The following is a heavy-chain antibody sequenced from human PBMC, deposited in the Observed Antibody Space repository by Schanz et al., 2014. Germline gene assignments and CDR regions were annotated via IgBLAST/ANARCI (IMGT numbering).Heavy chain of an antibody. CDR1: GFTFSSYA. V-gene: IGHV3-23*01. CDR3: AKDLLYGAPMPLNHLDY. J-gene: IGHJ4*02. D-gene: IGHD2-2*01. CDR2: ISGSGGST. Sequence: EVQLLESGGGLVQPGGSLRLSCAASGFTFSSYAMSWVRQAPGKGLEWVSGISGSGGSTYYADSVKGRFTISRDKSKNTLYLQMNSLRAEDAAVYYCAKDLLYGAPMPLNHLDYWGQGTLVTVSS.